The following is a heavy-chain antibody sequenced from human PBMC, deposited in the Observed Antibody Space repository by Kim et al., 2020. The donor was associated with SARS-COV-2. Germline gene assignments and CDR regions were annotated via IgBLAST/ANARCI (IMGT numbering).Heavy chain of an antibody. D-gene: IGHD6-19*01. Sequence: ASVKVSCKASGYTFTSYAMHWVRQAPAQRLEWMGWINAGNGNTKYSQKFQGRVTNTRDTSARTAYMELSSLRSEDKGVYYCAGAPKRPFGWLNGPGYYYGMDVWGQWTTVTVSS. CDR3: AGAPKRPFGWLNGPGYYYGMDV. V-gene: IGHV1-3*01. J-gene: IGHJ6*02. CDR2: INAGNGNT. CDR1: GYTFTSYA.